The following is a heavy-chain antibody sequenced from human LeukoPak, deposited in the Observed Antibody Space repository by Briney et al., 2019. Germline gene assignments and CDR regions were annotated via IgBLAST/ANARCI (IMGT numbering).Heavy chain of an antibody. CDR3: ARDRDSSGLRDFDL. D-gene: IGHD3-22*01. CDR1: GGSISSYY. Sequence: SETLSLTYTVSGGSISSYYWSWIRQPPGKGLEWIGYIYYSGNTNSISIDTSKDQFSLQLSSVTAADTAVYYCARDRDSSGLRDFDLWGRGTLVTVSA. J-gene: IGHJ2*01. CDR2: IYYSGNT. V-gene: IGHV4-59*01.